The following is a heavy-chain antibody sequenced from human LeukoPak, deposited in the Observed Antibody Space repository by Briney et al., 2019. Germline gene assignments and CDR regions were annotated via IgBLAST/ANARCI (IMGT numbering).Heavy chain of an antibody. CDR3: AKIRGYSYGYGDY. J-gene: IGHJ4*02. D-gene: IGHD5-18*01. Sequence: GGSLRLSCVASGFTFSTYAMGWVRQAPGKGLEWVSDISDSGSNTYYADSVKGRFTISRDNSKNTLYLQMSSLRAEDTAVYFCAKIRGYSYGYGDYWGQGTLVTVSS. V-gene: IGHV3-23*01. CDR2: ISDSGSNT. CDR1: GFTFSTYA.